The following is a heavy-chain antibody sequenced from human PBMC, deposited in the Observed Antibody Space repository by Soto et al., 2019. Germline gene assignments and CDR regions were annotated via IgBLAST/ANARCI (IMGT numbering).Heavy chain of an antibody. J-gene: IGHJ4*02. CDR3: ARGGVGATVFREIDY. V-gene: IGHV4-4*02. CDR2: IYHSGST. CDR1: GVSISSSNW. D-gene: IGHD1-26*01. Sequence: SETLSLTCAVSGVSISSSNWWSWVRQPPGKGLEWIGEIYHSGSTNYNPSLKSRVTISVDKSKNQFSLKLSSVTAADTAVYYCARGGVGATVFREIDYWGQGTLVTVSS.